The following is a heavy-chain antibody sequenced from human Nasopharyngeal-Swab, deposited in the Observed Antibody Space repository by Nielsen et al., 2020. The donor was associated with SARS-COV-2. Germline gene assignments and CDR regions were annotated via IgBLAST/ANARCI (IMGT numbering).Heavy chain of an antibody. V-gene: IGHV3-30*04. CDR3: ARYSDWTLLGRLGELSYYFDY. J-gene: IGHJ4*02. D-gene: IGHD3-16*02. CDR2: ISYDGSNK. CDR1: GFTFSSYA. Sequence: GESLKISCAASGFTFSSYAMHWVRQAPGKGLEWVAVISYDGSNKYYADSVKGRFTISRDNSKNTLYLQMNSLRAEDTAVYYCARYSDWTLLGRLGELSYYFDYWGQGTLVTVSS.